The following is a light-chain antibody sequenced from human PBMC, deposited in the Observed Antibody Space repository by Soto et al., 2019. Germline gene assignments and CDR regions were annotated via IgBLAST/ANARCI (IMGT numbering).Light chain of an antibody. CDR1: QSVSSY. J-gene: IGKJ3*01. Sequence: EIVLTQSPATLSLSPGERATLSCRASQSVSSYLAWYQQKPGQAPRLLIYDASNRATGIPARFSGSGSGTDFTLTISSLEPEDFEVYYCQQRSNWRFTFGPGTKMDIK. V-gene: IGKV3-11*01. CDR3: QQRSNWRFT. CDR2: DAS.